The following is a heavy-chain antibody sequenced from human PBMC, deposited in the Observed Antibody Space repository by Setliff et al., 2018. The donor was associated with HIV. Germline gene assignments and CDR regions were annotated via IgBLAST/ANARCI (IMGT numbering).Heavy chain of an antibody. V-gene: IGHV3-23*01. J-gene: IGHJ4*02. CDR2: IVGGAGYT. D-gene: IGHD1-1*01. Sequence: PGGSLRLSCTASGFTFRKYAMSWVRQPPGKGLEWVSSIVGGAGYTYYADSVKGRFTISRDNSKNTLYLQLSSLRPEDTAVYYCASARIPTGGTSTSFDYWGRGTLVTVSS. CDR3: ASARIPTGGTSTSFDY. CDR1: GFTFRKYA.